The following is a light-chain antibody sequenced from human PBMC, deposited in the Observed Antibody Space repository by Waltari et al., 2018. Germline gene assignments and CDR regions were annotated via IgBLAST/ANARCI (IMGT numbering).Light chain of an antibody. CDR3: QQFNSYPLT. Sequence: AIQLTQSPSSLSASVGDRVTISCRASITVSSALSWYQQQLGKPPTLQIFDVFNLQIGVPXRXSGSXSXXDFTLTINSLQPEDFATYYCQQFNSYPLTFGGGTKVEIK. J-gene: IGKJ4*01. V-gene: IGKV1-13*02. CDR2: DVF. CDR1: ITVSSA.